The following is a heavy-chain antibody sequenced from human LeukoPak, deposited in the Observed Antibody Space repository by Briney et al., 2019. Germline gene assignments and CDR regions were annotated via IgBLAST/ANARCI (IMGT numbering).Heavy chain of an antibody. Sequence: SETLSLTCAVSGDSFSSHYWTWIRQPPGKGLEWIGYISYIGSTNYNPSLKSRVTISIDTSNHQFSLKLSSVTAADTAVYYCARDLVTVTKGFDIWGQGTMVSVSS. D-gene: IGHD4-17*01. CDR3: ARDLVTVTKGFDI. V-gene: IGHV4-59*11. CDR2: ISYIGST. CDR1: GDSFSSHY. J-gene: IGHJ3*02.